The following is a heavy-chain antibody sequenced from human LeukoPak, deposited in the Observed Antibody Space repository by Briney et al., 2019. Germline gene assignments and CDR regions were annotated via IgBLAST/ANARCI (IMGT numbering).Heavy chain of an antibody. D-gene: IGHD2-2*01. CDR3: ASTSQGDPL. CDR1: GGSISFYY. Sequence: SETLSLTCTVSGGSISFYYWSWVRQPPGKGLELIAYTHYTGDTNYNPALRSRATISLHTSQNQFSLTLTSLSAADTAVYYCASTSQGDPLWGQGTLVTVSS. J-gene: IGHJ4*02. V-gene: IGHV4-59*01. CDR2: THYTGDT.